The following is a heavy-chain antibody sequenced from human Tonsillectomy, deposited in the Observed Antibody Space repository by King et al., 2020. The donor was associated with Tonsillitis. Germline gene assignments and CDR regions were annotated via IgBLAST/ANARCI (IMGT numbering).Heavy chain of an antibody. CDR3: ARVDDLEWLIDY. V-gene: IGHV3-21*01. Sequence: VQLVESGGGLVKPGGSLRLSCAASGFTFSSYSMNWVRQAPGKGLEWVSSISSSSSYIYYADSVKGRFTISRDNAKNSLYLQMNSLRAEDTAVYYCARVDDLEWLIDYWGQGTLVTVSS. CDR1: GFTFSSYS. CDR2: ISSSSSYI. J-gene: IGHJ4*02. D-gene: IGHD3-3*01.